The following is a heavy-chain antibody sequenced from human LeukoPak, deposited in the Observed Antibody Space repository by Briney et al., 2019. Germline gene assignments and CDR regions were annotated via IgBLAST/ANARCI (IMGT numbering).Heavy chain of an antibody. J-gene: IGHJ4*02. CDR3: ARQRFCDY. Sequence: GGSLRLSCAASGFTFSSYWMTWVRQAPGKGLEWVANIKEDGSEKYYVDSVKGRFTISRDNAKNTLYLQMDSLRAEDTAVYYCARQRFCDYWGQGTLVTVSS. CDR2: IKEDGSEK. D-gene: IGHD3-3*01. V-gene: IGHV3-7*01. CDR1: GFTFSSYW.